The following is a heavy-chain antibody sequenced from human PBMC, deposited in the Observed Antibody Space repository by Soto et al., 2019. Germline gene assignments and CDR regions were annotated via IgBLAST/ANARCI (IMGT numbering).Heavy chain of an antibody. CDR3: ARHHRDITMVRGVTDNWFDP. D-gene: IGHD3-10*01. V-gene: IGHV4-59*08. Sequence: SETLSLTCTVSGGSISSYYWSWIRQPPGKGLEWIGYIYYSGSTNYNPSLKSRVTISVDTSKNQFSLKLSSVTAADTAVYYCARHHRDITMVRGVTDNWFDPWGQGTLVTVSS. CDR2: IYYSGST. J-gene: IGHJ5*02. CDR1: GGSISSYY.